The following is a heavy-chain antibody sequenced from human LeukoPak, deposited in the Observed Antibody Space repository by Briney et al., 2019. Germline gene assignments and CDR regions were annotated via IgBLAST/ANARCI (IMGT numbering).Heavy chain of an antibody. Sequence: PSETLSLTCSFSGGSISNYYWSWIRQPAGKGLEWIGRIYISGTTNYNPSLKSRVTMPVDTSKNQLSLKLSSVTAADTAVYYCARGVTTSRFLDYWGQGTLVTVSS. CDR2: IYISGTT. CDR1: GGSISNYY. V-gene: IGHV4-4*07. CDR3: ARGVTTSRFLDY. J-gene: IGHJ4*02. D-gene: IGHD4-11*01.